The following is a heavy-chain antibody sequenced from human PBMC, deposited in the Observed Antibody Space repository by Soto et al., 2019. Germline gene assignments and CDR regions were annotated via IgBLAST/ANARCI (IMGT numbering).Heavy chain of an antibody. D-gene: IGHD6-13*01. CDR3: AKDKLAARGRSGHRPALDP. CDR1: GFTFDDYA. V-gene: IGHV3-9*01. J-gene: IGHJ5*02. CDR2: ISWNSGSI. Sequence: GGSLRLSCAASGFTFDDYAMHWVRQAPGKGLEWVSGISWNSGSIGYADSVKGRFTISRDNAKNSLYLQMNSLRAEDTALYYCAKDKLAARGRSGHRPALDPWGQGTLVTVSS.